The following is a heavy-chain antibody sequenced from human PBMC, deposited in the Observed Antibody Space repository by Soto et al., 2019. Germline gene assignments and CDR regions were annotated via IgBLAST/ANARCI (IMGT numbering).Heavy chain of an antibody. J-gene: IGHJ5*02. CDR1: GYTFSSYG. CDR3: ARLNAYSTGWSAT. Sequence: ASVKVSCKTSGYTFSSYGIMWVRQAPGQGLECMGWISTFNGNAHYAQNLQDRVTMTTDTSTSTVYLELTSLTSDDTGVYYCARLNAYSTGWSATWGQGTLVTVSS. CDR2: ISTFNGNA. D-gene: IGHD2-8*02. V-gene: IGHV1-18*01.